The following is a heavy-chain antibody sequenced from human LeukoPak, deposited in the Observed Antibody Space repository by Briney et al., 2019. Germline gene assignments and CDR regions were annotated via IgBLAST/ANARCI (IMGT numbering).Heavy chain of an antibody. D-gene: IGHD6-13*01. Sequence: GGSLRLSCAASGFTFSSYDMHWVRQATGKGLEWVSAIGTAGDTYYPGSVKGRFTISRENAKNSLYLQMNSLRAGDTAVYYCARSLSSSWPDAFDIWGQGTMVTVSS. J-gene: IGHJ3*02. CDR1: GFTFSSYD. CDR2: IGTAGDT. CDR3: ARSLSSSWPDAFDI. V-gene: IGHV3-13*01.